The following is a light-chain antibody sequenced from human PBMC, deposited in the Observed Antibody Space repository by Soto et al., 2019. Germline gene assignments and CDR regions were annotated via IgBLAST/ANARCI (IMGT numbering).Light chain of an antibody. CDR1: QGISSF. J-gene: IGKJ4*01. V-gene: IGKV1-39*01. Sequence: DIQMTQAPSSLSASVGAPVPITCRASQGISSFLNWYQQKPGKVPKLLIYGASSLQSWVPSRFSGSGSGTDFTLTISSLEPEDFAVYYCQQRSNWPLTFGGGTKVDIK. CDR2: GAS. CDR3: QQRSNWPLT.